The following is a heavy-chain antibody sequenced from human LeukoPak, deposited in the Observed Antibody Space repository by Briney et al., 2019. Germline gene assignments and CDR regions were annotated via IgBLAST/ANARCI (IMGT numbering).Heavy chain of an antibody. CDR2: IYSGGST. V-gene: IGHV3-53*01. CDR1: GFTVSSNY. CDR3: AKVRGSYSKGDFDY. J-gene: IGHJ4*02. Sequence: GGSLRLSCAASGFTVSSNYMSWVRQAPGKGLEWVSVIYSGGSTYYADSVKGRFTISRDNSKNTLYLQMNSLRAEDTAVYYCAKVRGSYSKGDFDYWGQGTLVTVSS. D-gene: IGHD1-26*01.